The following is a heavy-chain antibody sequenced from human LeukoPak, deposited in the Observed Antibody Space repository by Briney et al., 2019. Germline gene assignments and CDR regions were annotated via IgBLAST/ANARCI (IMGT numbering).Heavy chain of an antibody. CDR3: ARDGYEVWSGYYHGAYFDY. Sequence: AGSLTLSCAASGFTFSTNSISWVRHAPGEGLGWVSYISGTSHLIYYTESVKGRFTISRDNVKNALYLQMNSLRAEGTGVYYCARDGYEVWSGYYHGAYFDYWGQGTLVTVSS. V-gene: IGHV3-48*04. J-gene: IGHJ4*02. D-gene: IGHD3-3*01. CDR1: GFTFSTNS. CDR2: ISGTSHLI.